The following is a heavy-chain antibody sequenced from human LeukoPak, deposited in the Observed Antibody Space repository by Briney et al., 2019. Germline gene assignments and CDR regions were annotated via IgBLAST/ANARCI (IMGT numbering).Heavy chain of an antibody. CDR1: GLIFSSYG. J-gene: IGHJ6*03. D-gene: IGHD3-16*01. CDR3: AKPVIPSAYQGTYYMDV. Sequence: QPGGSLRLSCAASGLIFSSYGVHWVRQAPGEGLEWVAYIRHDESKTFYADSVKGRFTISRDNSKNTLYLQMHSLRAEDTALYYCAKPVIPSAYQGTYYMDVWGKGTTVTVSS. V-gene: IGHV3-30*02. CDR2: IRHDESKT.